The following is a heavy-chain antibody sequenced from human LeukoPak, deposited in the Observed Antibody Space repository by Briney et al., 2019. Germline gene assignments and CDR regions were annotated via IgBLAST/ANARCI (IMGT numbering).Heavy chain of an antibody. V-gene: IGHV1-18*01. Sequence: ASVKVSCKASGYTFTSYGISWVRQAPGQGLEWMGWISAYNGNTNYAQKLQGRVTMTTDTSTSTAYMELRSLRSDDTAVYYCARGEGELLWFGELLPKYFQHWGQGTLVTVSS. CDR3: ARGEGELLWFGELLPKYFQH. J-gene: IGHJ1*01. D-gene: IGHD3-10*01. CDR1: GYTFTSYG. CDR2: ISAYNGNT.